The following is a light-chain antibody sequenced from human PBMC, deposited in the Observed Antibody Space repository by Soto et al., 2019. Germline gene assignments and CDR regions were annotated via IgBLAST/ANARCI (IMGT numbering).Light chain of an antibody. CDR2: TAS. Sequence: EIQMIQSPSSVSASVGDRVTITCRASQGVSTWLAWYQQKPGKAPNLLIYTASSLQSGVPSRFSGSGSGTDFTLTINGLQPEDFATYYCQQAASFPITFGQGTLPEVK. CDR1: QGVSTW. CDR3: QQAASFPIT. J-gene: IGKJ5*01. V-gene: IGKV1-12*01.